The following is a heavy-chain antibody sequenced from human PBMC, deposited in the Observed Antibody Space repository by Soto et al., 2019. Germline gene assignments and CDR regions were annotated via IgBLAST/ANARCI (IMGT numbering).Heavy chain of an antibody. Sequence: PXASLKSSCQGCGYSFTSYWIGWVRQRPGKGLEWMGRINPSDSYTTYSPSFQGHVTISTDKSFSTAYLQWSGLKASDTAMYYCARLGYCTGTSCYTFDSWGQGTLVTGSS. CDR3: ARLGYCTGTSCYTFDS. CDR2: INPSDSYT. CDR1: GYSFTSYW. V-gene: IGHV5-10-1*01. D-gene: IGHD2-2*02. J-gene: IGHJ4*02.